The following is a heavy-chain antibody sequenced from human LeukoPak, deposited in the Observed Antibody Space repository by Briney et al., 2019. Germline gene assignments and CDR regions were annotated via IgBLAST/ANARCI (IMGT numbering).Heavy chain of an antibody. J-gene: IGHJ4*02. D-gene: IGHD3-22*01. Sequence: ASVKVSCKASGYTVTSYYMHRVRQAPGQGLEWMGIINTSGGSTSYAQKFQGRVTMTRDTSTSTVYMELSSLRSEDTAVYYCARDESSSGPLYYFDYWGQGTLVTVSS. V-gene: IGHV1-46*01. CDR1: GYTVTSYY. CDR3: ARDESSSGPLYYFDY. CDR2: INTSGGST.